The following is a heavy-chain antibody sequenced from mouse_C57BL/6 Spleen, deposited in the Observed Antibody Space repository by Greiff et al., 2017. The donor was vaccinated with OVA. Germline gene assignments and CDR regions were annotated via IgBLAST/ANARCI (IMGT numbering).Heavy chain of an antibody. D-gene: IGHD1-2*01. CDR1: GYTFTSYW. J-gene: IGHJ2*01. Sequence: VQLQQPGAELVMPGASVKLSCKASGYTFTSYWMHWVKQRPGQGLEWIGEIDPSDSYTNYNQKFKGKSTLTVDKSSSTAYMQLSSLTSEDSAVYYCARSRLLRQVGGYFDDWGQGTTLTVSS. CDR3: ARSRLLRQVGGYFDD. V-gene: IGHV1-69*01. CDR2: IDPSDSYT.